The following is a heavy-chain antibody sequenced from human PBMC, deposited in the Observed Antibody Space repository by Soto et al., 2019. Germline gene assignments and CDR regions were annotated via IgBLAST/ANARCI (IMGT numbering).Heavy chain of an antibody. CDR1: GFTVSSNY. D-gene: IGHD6-13*01. CDR3: ARGNSSSWYYYYYYMDV. CDR2: IYSGGST. J-gene: IGHJ6*03. V-gene: IGHV3-66*01. Sequence: HPGGSLRLSCAASGFTVSSNYMSWVRQAPGKGLEWVSVIYSGGSTYYADSVKGRFTISRDNSKNTLYLQMNSLRAEDTAVYYCARGNSSSWYYYYYYMDVWGKGTTVTVSS.